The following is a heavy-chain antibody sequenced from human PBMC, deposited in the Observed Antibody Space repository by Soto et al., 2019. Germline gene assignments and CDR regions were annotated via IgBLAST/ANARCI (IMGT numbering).Heavy chain of an antibody. CDR3: AKASRGPLSSRSSDANHFDP. D-gene: IGHD6-13*01. Sequence: EAQLLESGGSLVQPGGSLRLSCAASGFSFSSYAMNWVRQAPGKGLEWVSIISGGGDRTYYADSVKGRFTISRDNSKNTLYLQMNSLRAEDTAVYHCAKASRGPLSSRSSDANHFDPWGQGTLVTVSS. CDR2: ISGGGDRT. CDR1: GFSFSSYA. J-gene: IGHJ5*02. V-gene: IGHV3-23*01.